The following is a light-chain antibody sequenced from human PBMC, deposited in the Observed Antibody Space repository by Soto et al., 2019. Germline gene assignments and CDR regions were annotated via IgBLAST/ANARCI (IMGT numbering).Light chain of an antibody. J-gene: IGLJ3*02. Sequence: QSALTQPRSVSGSPGESVTISCTGTSSDVGSYNYVSWYQQYPGKAPKVIIYDVTEWPSEVPDRFSGSKSGNTASLTISGLQAEDEAEYFCCSYSGSDTLLFGGGTKLTVL. V-gene: IGLV2-11*01. CDR2: DVT. CDR1: SSDVGSYNY. CDR3: CSYSGSDTLL.